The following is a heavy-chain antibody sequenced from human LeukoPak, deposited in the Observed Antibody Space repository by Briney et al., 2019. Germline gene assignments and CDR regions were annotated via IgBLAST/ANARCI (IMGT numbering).Heavy chain of an antibody. CDR1: SGSISSSSYY. CDR2: IYYSGAT. V-gene: IGHV4-39*01. J-gene: IGHJ4*02. Sequence: SETLSLTCTVSSGSISSSSYYWGWIRQSPGKGLEWIGSIYYSGATYYNPSLKSRVTISVDTSKNQFSLDLSSVTAADTAVYYCARHYLRVGATFNWGQGTLVTVSS. D-gene: IGHD1-26*01. CDR3: ARHYLRVGATFN.